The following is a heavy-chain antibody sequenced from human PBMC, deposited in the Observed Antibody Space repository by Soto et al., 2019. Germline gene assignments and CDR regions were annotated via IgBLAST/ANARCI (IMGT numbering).Heavy chain of an antibody. V-gene: IGHV4-61*01. CDR3: ARLPRTGSPRYYFDS. D-gene: IGHD1-26*01. CDR2: VYYSGTT. CDR1: GGPVSSGNYY. J-gene: IGHJ4*02. Sequence: QVQLQESGPGLVQPSENLSLTCTGSGGPVSSGNYYWNCIRQPPGKGLEWIAYVYYSGTTNYNPSLKSGVTISVDTSKSQFSLNLSSVTAADTAVYYCARLPRTGSPRYYFDSWGQGTLVTVSS.